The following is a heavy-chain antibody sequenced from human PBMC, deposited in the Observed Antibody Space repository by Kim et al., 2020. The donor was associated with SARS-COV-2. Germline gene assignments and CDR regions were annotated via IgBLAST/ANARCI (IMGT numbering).Heavy chain of an antibody. CDR3: ARRYSGYDGMRY. J-gene: IGHJ4*02. D-gene: IGHD5-12*01. V-gene: IGHV4-34*12. CDR2: IIHSGSI. CDR1: DGSLSGYY. Sequence: SETLSLTCAVYDGSLSGYYWSWIRQPPGKGLEWIGEIIHSGSINYNPSLKSRVTMSVDTSKRQFSLKLTSVTAADTALYYCARRYSGYDGMRYWGQGTL.